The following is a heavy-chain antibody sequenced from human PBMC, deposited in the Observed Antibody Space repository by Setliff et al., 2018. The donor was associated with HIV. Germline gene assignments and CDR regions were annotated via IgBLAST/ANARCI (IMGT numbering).Heavy chain of an antibody. D-gene: IGHD3-10*01. CDR1: GYTVTELS. CDR3: AAATFYGAGSYYREAPDI. J-gene: IGHJ3*02. CDR2: FDPEDNKI. V-gene: IGHV1-24*01. Sequence: GASVKVSCKVSGYTVTELSINWVRQAPGKGPEWMGGFDPEDNKIVYAQKFQGRVRMSRDTSTTTLELNSLRAEDTAVYYCAAATFYGAGSYYREAPDIWGQGTLVTVSS.